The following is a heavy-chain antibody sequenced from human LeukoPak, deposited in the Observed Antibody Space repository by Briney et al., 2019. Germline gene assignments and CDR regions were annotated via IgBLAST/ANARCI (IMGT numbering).Heavy chain of an antibody. CDR1: GFTISSYW. D-gene: IGHD5-24*01. CDR3: ARGDRWLRTLYFDY. J-gene: IGHJ4*02. CDR2: INSDGSST. V-gene: IGHV3-74*01. Sequence: GGSLRLSCTASGFTISSYWMHWVRQAPGKGLVWVSRINSDGSSTNYADSVKGRFTISRDNAKNSLYLQMNSLRAEDTAVYYYARGDRWLRTLYFDYWGQGTLVTVSS.